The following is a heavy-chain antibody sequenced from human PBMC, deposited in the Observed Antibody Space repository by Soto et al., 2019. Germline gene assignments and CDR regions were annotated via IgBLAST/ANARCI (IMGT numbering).Heavy chain of an antibody. CDR2: INHSGST. J-gene: IGHJ3*02. V-gene: IGHV4-34*01. Sequence: QVQLQQWGAGLLKPSETLSLTCAVYGGSFSGYYWSWIRQPPGKGLEWIGEINHSGSTNYNPSLKSRVTISVDTSKNQFSLKLSSVTAADTAVYYCAIDVTMVRRAFDIWGQGTMVTVSS. CDR1: GGSFSGYY. CDR3: AIDVTMVRRAFDI. D-gene: IGHD3-10*01.